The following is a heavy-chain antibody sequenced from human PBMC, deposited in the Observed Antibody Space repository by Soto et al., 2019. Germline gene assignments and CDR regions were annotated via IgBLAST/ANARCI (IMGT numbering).Heavy chain of an antibody. D-gene: IGHD3-9*01. CDR3: AAGTGGDWLSFDS. CDR2: VYYRGNT. CDR1: GGSISSDSYY. Sequence: QVQLQESGPGLVKPSQTLSLSFTVSGGSISSDSYYWTWIRQHPGKGLEWIGYVYYRGNTYYNPSLKSQLTISIDTSKKKCSLKLTSVAAAYTAVYFCAAGTGGDWLSFDSWGQGILVTVSS. J-gene: IGHJ4*02. V-gene: IGHV4-31*01.